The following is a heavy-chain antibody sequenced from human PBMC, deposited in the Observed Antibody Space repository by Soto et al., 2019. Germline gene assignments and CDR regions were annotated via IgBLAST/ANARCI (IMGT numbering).Heavy chain of an antibody. CDR3: AKSGGSGSYYNVAY. V-gene: IGHV3-30*18. D-gene: IGHD3-10*01. Sequence: QVQLVESGGGVVQPGRSLRLSCAASGFTFSSYGMHWVRQAPGKGLEWVAVISYDGSSKYYADSVKGRFTISRDNSKNTLYMQMNSLRAEDTAVYYCAKSGGSGSYYNVAYWGQGTLVTVSS. CDR1: GFTFSSYG. CDR2: ISYDGSSK. J-gene: IGHJ4*02.